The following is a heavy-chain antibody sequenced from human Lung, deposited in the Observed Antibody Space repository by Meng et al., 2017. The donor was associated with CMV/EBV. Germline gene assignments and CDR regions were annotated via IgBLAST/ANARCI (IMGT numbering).Heavy chain of an antibody. Sequence: SXAASGFTFSSYAMHWVRQAPGKGLEWVAVISYDGSNKYYADSVKGRFTISRDNSKNTLYLQMNSLRAEDTAVYYCARDLRPMYYDFWSGFGAWGQGXLVTVSS. CDR1: GFTFSSYA. J-gene: IGHJ5*02. CDR2: ISYDGSNK. D-gene: IGHD3-3*01. CDR3: ARDLRPMYYDFWSGFGA. V-gene: IGHV3-30*04.